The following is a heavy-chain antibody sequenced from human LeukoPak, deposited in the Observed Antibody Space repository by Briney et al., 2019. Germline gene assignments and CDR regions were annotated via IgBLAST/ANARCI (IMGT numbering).Heavy chain of an antibody. V-gene: IGHV4-39*01. CDR3: ARQFCSSTNCYGPWFDP. Sequence: KTSETLSLTCSVSGVSISSSSYHWGWIRQPPGKGLEWIASIYYSGSTYYNPSLKSRVTISVDTSKNQFSLKLSSVTAADMAMYYCARQFCSSTNCYGPWFDPWGQGTLVTVSS. CDR1: GVSISSSSYH. J-gene: IGHJ5*02. D-gene: IGHD2-2*01. CDR2: IYYSGST.